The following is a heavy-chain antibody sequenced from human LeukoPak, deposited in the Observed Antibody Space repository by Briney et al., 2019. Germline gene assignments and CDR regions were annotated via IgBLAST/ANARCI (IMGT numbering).Heavy chain of an antibody. D-gene: IGHD6-19*01. CDR1: GYTYTGYY. V-gene: IGHV1-2*02. Sequence: ASVKVSCKASGYTYTGYYMHWVRQAPGQGLEWMGWINPNSGGTNYAQKFQGRVTMTRDTSISTAYMELSRLRSDDTAVYYCASHKAVAGQFAYWGQGTLVTVSS. J-gene: IGHJ4*02. CDR2: INPNSGGT. CDR3: ASHKAVAGQFAY.